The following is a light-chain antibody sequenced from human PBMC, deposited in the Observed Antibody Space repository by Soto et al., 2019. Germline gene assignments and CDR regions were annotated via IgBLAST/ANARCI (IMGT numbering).Light chain of an antibody. CDR1: SSDVGTYNL. CDR3: GSYAAGSTYV. Sequence: QSALTQPASVSGSPGQSITFSCTGTSSDVGTYNLVSWFQQHPGRAPKLMIYEGSKRPSGVSNRFSGSKSGNTASLTISGLQAEDDADYYCGSYAAGSTYVFGTGTKVTVL. CDR2: EGS. J-gene: IGLJ1*01. V-gene: IGLV2-23*01.